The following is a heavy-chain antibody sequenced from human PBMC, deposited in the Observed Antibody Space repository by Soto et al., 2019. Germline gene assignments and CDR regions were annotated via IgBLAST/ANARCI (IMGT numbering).Heavy chain of an antibody. V-gene: IGHV4-39*01. J-gene: IGHJ6*03. D-gene: IGHD4-17*01. CDR3: ARHLTIGSYYYYMDV. CDR1: AGSISGNNYY. CDR2: IYYSGST. Sequence: QVQLQVSGPGLVKPSETLSLTCTVSAGSISGNNYYWGWIRQPPGKGLEWIGTIYYSGSTYYHPSLKSRVTISVDTSKNQFSLKLSSVTAADTAVYYCARHLTIGSYYYYMDVWGKGTTVTVPS.